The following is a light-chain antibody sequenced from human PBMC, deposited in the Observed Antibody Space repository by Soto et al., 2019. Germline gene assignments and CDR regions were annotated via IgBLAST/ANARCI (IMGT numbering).Light chain of an antibody. V-gene: IGLV3-21*02. CDR2: DDS. Sequence: SYELTQPPSVSVAPGQTARISCGGNKIETKTVFWYQQKPGQAPVVVVSDDSVRPSGIPERFSGSNSGGTATLSIIGVEAGDEADYYCQVWDSLSDHHVFCPGIKVAVL. J-gene: IGLJ1*01. CDR3: QVWDSLSDHHV. CDR1: KIETKT.